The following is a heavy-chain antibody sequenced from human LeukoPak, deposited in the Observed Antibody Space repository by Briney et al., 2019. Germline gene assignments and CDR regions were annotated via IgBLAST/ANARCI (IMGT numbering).Heavy chain of an antibody. Sequence: GGSLRLSCAASGFTVSGNYMTWVRQAPGKGLEWVSLINDGGSTFYADSVKGRFTISRDDSRNTLFLQMNSLRAEDTAVYYCARDRAGTQLWVEFDPWGQGTLVTVSS. D-gene: IGHD5-18*01. J-gene: IGHJ5*02. V-gene: IGHV3-66*02. CDR3: ARDRAGTQLWVEFDP. CDR1: GFTVSGNY. CDR2: INDGGST.